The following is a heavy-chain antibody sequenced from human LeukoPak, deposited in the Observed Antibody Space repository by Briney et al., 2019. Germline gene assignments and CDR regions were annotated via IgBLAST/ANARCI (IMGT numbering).Heavy chain of an antibody. CDR1: GFTFSNYA. CDR2: ISGSGHI. J-gene: IGHJ4*02. CDR3: AKSLASQRLTPDS. D-gene: IGHD6-25*01. V-gene: IGHV3-23*01. Sequence: GGSLRLSCAASGFTFSNYAMTWVRQAPGKGLEWVSSISGSGHIYYADSVKGRFTTSRDNSKNMLFLQMNSLRAEDTAVYSCAKSLASQRLTPDSWGQGTLVTVSS.